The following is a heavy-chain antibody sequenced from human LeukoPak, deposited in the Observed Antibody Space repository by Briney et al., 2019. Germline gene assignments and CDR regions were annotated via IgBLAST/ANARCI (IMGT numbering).Heavy chain of an antibody. V-gene: IGHV1-18*04. CDR1: GYTFTSYG. CDR2: ISAYNGNT. J-gene: IGHJ5*02. D-gene: IGHD3-10*01. CDR3: ARDYPFNYYYGSGSYCSNWFDP. Sequence: GASVKVSCKASGYTFTSYGISWVRQAPGQGLEWMGWISAYNGNTNYAQKLQGRVTMTTDTSTSTAYMELRSLRSDDTAVYYCARDYPFNYYYGSGSYCSNWFDPWGQGTLVTVSS.